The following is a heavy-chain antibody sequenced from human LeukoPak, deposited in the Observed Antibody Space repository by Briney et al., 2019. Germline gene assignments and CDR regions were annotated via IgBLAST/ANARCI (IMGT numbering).Heavy chain of an antibody. V-gene: IGHV4-31*03. CDR1: GGSISSGGYY. Sequence: SETLSLTRTVSGGSISSGGYYWSWIRQHPGKGLEWIGYIYYSGSTYYNPSLKSRVTISVDTSKNQFSLKLSSVTAADTAVYYCARDLRDGHYYDSSGSWFDPWGQGTLVTVPS. J-gene: IGHJ5*02. CDR3: ARDLRDGHYYDSSGSWFDP. CDR2: IYYSGST. D-gene: IGHD3-22*01.